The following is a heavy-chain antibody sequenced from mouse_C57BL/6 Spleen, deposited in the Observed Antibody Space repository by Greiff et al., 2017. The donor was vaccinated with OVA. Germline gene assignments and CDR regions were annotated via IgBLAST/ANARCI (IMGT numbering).Heavy chain of an antibody. V-gene: IGHV6-6*01. CDR2: IRNKANNHAT. CDR3: TPHYYGSSPYAMDY. CDR1: GFTFSDAW. Sequence: EVHLVESGGGLVQPGGSMKLSCAASGFTFSDAWMDWVRQSPEQGLEWFAEIRNKANNHATYYAESVKGRFTISRDDSKSSVYLQMNSLRAEDTGIYYCTPHYYGSSPYAMDYWGQGTSVTVSS. D-gene: IGHD1-1*01. J-gene: IGHJ4*01.